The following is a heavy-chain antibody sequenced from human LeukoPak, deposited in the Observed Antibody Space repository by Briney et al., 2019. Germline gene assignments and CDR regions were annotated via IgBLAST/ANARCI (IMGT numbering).Heavy chain of an antibody. Sequence: SETLSLTCTVSGGSISNYYWSWIRQPPGKGLEWVGYIYYSGSTTYNPSLKSRVTISVDTSKNQFSLKLSSVTAADTAVYYCARTRSISWYYFDYWGQGTLVTVSS. J-gene: IGHJ4*02. CDR3: ARTRSISWYYFDY. D-gene: IGHD6-13*01. CDR2: IYYSGST. V-gene: IGHV4-59*01. CDR1: GGSISNYY.